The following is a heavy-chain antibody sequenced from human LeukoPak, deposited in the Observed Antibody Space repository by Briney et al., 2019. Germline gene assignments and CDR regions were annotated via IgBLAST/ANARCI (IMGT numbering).Heavy chain of an antibody. J-gene: IGHJ4*02. Sequence: ASVKVSCKASGYSFNSQGMNWVRQAPGQGLEWMGWINTHSGNPTYAQGFTGRFVFSLDASVSTAYLQISSLKAEDTAVYYCARDPETTVTTSIDYWGQGTLVTVSS. CDR2: INTHSGNP. V-gene: IGHV7-4-1*02. CDR3: ARDPETTVTTSIDY. CDR1: GYSFNSQG. D-gene: IGHD4-17*01.